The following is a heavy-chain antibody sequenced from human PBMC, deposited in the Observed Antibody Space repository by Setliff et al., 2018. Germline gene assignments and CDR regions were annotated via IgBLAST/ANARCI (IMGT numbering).Heavy chain of an antibody. CDR2: ISAAGTSI. CDR1: GFTFSSDA. J-gene: IGHJ4*02. CDR3: AKDGVGPTYTYFFDY. D-gene: IGHD1-26*01. Sequence: GGSLRLSCAASGFTFSSDAMTWVRQAPGEGLQWVSIISAAGTSIYYADSVKGRFTISRDNSKNSLYLQMNSLRAEDTAVYYCAKDGVGPTYTYFFDYWGQGTQVTVSS. V-gene: IGHV3-23*03.